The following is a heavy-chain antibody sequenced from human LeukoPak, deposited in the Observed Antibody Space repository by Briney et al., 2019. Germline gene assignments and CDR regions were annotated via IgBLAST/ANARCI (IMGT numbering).Heavy chain of an antibody. J-gene: IGHJ6*03. Sequence: GGSLRLSCAASEFTFSSYWMSWVRQAPGKGLEWVANIKEDGSEKNYVDSVKGRFTISRDNAKNSLYLQMNSLRAEDTAVYYCVRDMDVWGKGTTVTVSS. CDR3: VRDMDV. V-gene: IGHV3-7*01. CDR2: IKEDGSEK. CDR1: EFTFSSYW.